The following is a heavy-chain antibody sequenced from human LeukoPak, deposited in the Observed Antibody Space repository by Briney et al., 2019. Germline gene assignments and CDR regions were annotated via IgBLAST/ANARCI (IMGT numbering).Heavy chain of an antibody. D-gene: IGHD5-18*01. J-gene: IGHJ4*02. CDR3: TTAFPVATAMVIGYYFDY. CDR2: IKSKTDGGTT. V-gene: IGHV3-15*01. Sequence: GGSLRLSCAASGFTFSNAWMSWVHQAPGKGLEWVGRIKSKTDGGTTDYAAPVKGRFTMSRDDSKNTLYLQMNSLKTEDTAVYYCTTAFPVATAMVIGYYFDYWGQGTLVTVSS. CDR1: GFTFSNAW.